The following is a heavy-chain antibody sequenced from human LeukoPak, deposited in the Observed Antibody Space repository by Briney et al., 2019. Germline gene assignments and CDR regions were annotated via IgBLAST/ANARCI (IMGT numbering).Heavy chain of an antibody. CDR1: LGSINNYY. CDR2: IHKSGTT. CDR3: ARVFGGNSLDY. V-gene: IGHV4-4*07. D-gene: IGHD1-26*01. Sequence: PSETLSLTCKVSLGSINNYYWSWIRQAAGRGLEWIGRIHKSGTTCYSPSLKTRVTMSIDTSKNQFSLQLSAVSAADTAIYYCARVFGGNSLDYWGREPWSPSPQ. J-gene: IGHJ4*02.